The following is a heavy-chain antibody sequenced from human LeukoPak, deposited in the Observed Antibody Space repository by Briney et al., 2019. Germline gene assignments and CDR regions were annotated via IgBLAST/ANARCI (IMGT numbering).Heavy chain of an antibody. V-gene: IGHV4-34*01. Sequence: SETLSLTCAVYGGSFSGYYWSWIRQPPGKGLEWIGEINHSGSTNYNPSLKSRVTISVDTSKNQFSLKLSSVTAADTAVYYCARCGSYYYDSSGHYPTHSYNWFDPWGQGTLVTVSS. D-gene: IGHD3-22*01. CDR2: INHSGST. J-gene: IGHJ5*02. CDR1: GGSFSGYY. CDR3: ARCGSYYYDSSGHYPTHSYNWFDP.